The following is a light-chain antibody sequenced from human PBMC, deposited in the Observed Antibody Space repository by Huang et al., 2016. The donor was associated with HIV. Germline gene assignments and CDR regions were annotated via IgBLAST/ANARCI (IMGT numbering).Light chain of an antibody. CDR3: MQALQTPWT. V-gene: IGKV2-28*01. Sequence: IVMTQSPVSLPVTPGEPASVSCRSSQSLLHSNGYNYLDWYLQKPGQSPQLLIYLGSNRASGGPDRFSGSGSGTEFTLKISRVQAEDVGVYYCMQALQTPWTFGQGTKVEIK. J-gene: IGKJ1*01. CDR2: LGS. CDR1: QSLLHSNGYNY.